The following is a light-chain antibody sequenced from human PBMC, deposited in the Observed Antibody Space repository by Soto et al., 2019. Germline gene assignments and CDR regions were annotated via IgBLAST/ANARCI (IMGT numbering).Light chain of an antibody. CDR2: GAS. V-gene: IGKV3-20*01. CDR1: QSVSSSH. CDR3: QQYGSSPLT. J-gene: IGKJ4*01. Sequence: EIVLTQSPGTLSLSPGERATHSCRASQSVSSSHLAWYQQKPGQAPKLLIYGASSRATGIPDRFSGSGSGTDFPLTISRLEPEDFAVYYCQQYGSSPLTFGGGTKVEIK.